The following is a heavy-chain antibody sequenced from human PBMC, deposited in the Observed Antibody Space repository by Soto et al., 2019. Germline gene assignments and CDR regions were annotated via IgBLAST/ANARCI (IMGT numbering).Heavy chain of an antibody. V-gene: IGHV3-30*18. Sequence: VQLVESGGGVVQPGRSLRLLCEASGFTFSRYGMHWVRQAPGMGLEWVAVISWDGLAQYYGDSVKGRFNISRDNSQSTLYLQMNSLRTEDTAIYYCAKETIQVGGPNYFDYWGQGVLVTVSS. CDR3: AKETIQVGGPNYFDY. J-gene: IGHJ4*02. D-gene: IGHD1-1*01. CDR2: ISWDGLAQ. CDR1: GFTFSRYG.